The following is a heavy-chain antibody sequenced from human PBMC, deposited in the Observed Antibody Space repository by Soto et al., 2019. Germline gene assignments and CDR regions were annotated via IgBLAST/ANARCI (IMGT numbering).Heavy chain of an antibody. V-gene: IGHV4-59*01. Sequence: QVQLQESGPGLVKPSETLSLTCTVSGGSISSYYWSWIRQPPGKGLEWIGYIYYSGSTNYNPSLKSRATISVDPSKIQFSLKLRSVTAADTAVYYCARGVIDSSGLDAFDIWGQGTMFTVSS. CDR2: IYYSGST. J-gene: IGHJ3*02. D-gene: IGHD6-19*01. CDR1: GGSISSYY. CDR3: ARGVIDSSGLDAFDI.